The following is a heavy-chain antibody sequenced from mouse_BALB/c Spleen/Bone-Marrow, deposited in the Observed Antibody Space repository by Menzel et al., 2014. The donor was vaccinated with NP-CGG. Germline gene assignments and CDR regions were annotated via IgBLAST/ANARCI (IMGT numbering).Heavy chain of an antibody. CDR1: GYTFTSYW. J-gene: IGHJ2*01. V-gene: IGHV1-7*01. Sequence: QVQLKQSGAELAKPGASVKMSCKASGYTFTSYWMHWGKQRPGQGLEWIGYINPSTGYTEYNQKFKDKATLTADKSSSTAYMQLSSMASEDSAVYYCAREDKDYRYEGPFDYWGHHSTLTVSS. D-gene: IGHD2-14*01. CDR3: AREDKDYRYEGPFDY. CDR2: INPSTGYT.